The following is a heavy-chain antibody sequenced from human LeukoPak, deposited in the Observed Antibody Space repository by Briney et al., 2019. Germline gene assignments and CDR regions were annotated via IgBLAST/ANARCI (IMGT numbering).Heavy chain of an antibody. V-gene: IGHV3-30*18. CDR1: GFTFSSYG. CDR2: ISYDGSNR. J-gene: IGHJ4*02. D-gene: IGHD1-26*01. Sequence: PGGSLRLSCAASGFTFSSYGMHWVRQAPGKGLEWVAVISYDGSNRFYADSVKGRFTISRDNSKNTLYLQMNSLRAEDTAVYYCAKDGQIVGATGFDYWGQGTLVTVSS. CDR3: AKDGQIVGATGFDY.